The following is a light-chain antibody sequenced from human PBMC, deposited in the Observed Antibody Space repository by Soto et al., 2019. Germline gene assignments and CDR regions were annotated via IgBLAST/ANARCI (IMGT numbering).Light chain of an antibody. Sequence: IPLTQSPSSLSASVGDRVNITCRASQGISSYLGWYKQKPGKAPNLLIYKTSILENGVPSRFSGSGSGTEFTLSIRSLKPEDFATYYCHQYNSYWTFGQGTKFDIK. CDR2: KTS. J-gene: IGKJ1*01. CDR3: HQYNSYWT. V-gene: IGKV1-5*03. CDR1: QGISSY.